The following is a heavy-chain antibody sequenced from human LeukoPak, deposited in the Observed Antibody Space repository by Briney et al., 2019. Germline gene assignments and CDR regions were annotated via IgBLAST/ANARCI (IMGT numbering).Heavy chain of an antibody. CDR1: GFTFSSFW. J-gene: IGHJ4*02. Sequence: GGSLRLSCAASGFTFSSFWMSWVRQAPGKGLEWVANIKQDESEKYYVDSVKGRFTISRDNAKNSLYLQMNSLRAEDTAVYYCARLDYYDSSGYYYSPFFDYWGQGTLVTVSS. CDR3: ARLDYYDSSGYYYSPFFDY. D-gene: IGHD3-22*01. CDR2: IKQDESEK. V-gene: IGHV3-7*01.